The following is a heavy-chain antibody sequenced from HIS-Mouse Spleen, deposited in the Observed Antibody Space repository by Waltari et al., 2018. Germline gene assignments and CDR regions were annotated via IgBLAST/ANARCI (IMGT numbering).Heavy chain of an antibody. D-gene: IGHD6-19*01. J-gene: IGHJ4*02. V-gene: IGHV2-70*15. CDR3: ARIAEGYTSGWYAFDY. Sequence: QVTLRESGPALVKPTQTLTLTCTFSGFSLSTSGMCVSWIRQPPGKALEWLARIDWDDDKYYSTSRKTRLTISRDTSKNQVVLTMTNMDPLETATYYCARIAEGYTSGWYAFDYWGQGTLVTVSS. CDR2: IDWDDDK. CDR1: GFSLSTSGMC.